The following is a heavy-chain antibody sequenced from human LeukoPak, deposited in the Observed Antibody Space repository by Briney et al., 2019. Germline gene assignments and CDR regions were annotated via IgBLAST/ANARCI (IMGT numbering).Heavy chain of an antibody. CDR2: ISGSGGST. Sequence: GGSLRLSCAASELTFSNYWMHWVRQAPGKGLEWVSAISGSGGSTYYADSVKGRFTISRDNSKNTLYLQMNSLRAEDTAVYYCAKDSGYTYYYDSSGFDAFDIWGQGTMVTVSS. CDR1: ELTFSNYW. J-gene: IGHJ3*02. D-gene: IGHD3-22*01. V-gene: IGHV3-23*01. CDR3: AKDSGYTYYYDSSGFDAFDI.